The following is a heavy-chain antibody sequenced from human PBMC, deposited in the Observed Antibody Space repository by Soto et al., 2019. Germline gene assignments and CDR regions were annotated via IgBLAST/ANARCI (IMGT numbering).Heavy chain of an antibody. D-gene: IGHD6-6*01. Sequence: QVQLVQSGAEVKKPGSSVKVSCKSSVGTFSSSAISWVRQAPGQGLEWMGGIIPILGTANYAQKFQGRVTITADKSTSTAYMELSSLRSEDTAVYYWARDRARIAALFDPWGQGNLVTVSS. CDR1: VGTFSSSA. CDR3: ARDRARIAALFDP. CDR2: IIPILGTA. V-gene: IGHV1-69*06. J-gene: IGHJ5*02.